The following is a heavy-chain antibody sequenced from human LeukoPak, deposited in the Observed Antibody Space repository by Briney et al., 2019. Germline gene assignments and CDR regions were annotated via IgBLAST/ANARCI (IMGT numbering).Heavy chain of an antibody. Sequence: PGGPLSLSCAASGSTFSSYAMHWLRQAPGKGLEWVEVISYDGSNKYYADSVKGRFPISRANSKNTLYLQMNSLRAEDTAVYYCARVRRSWYWVDYWGQGTLVTVSS. CDR3: ARVRRSWYWVDY. CDR2: ISYDGSNK. V-gene: IGHV3-30-3*01. CDR1: GSTFSSYA. J-gene: IGHJ4*02. D-gene: IGHD6-13*01.